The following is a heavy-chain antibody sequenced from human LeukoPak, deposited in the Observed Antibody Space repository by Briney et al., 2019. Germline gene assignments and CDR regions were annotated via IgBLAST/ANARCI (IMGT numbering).Heavy chain of an antibody. V-gene: IGHV3-74*01. Sequence: GGSLRLSCAASGFTFRRYYMHWVRQAPGKGLVWVSRINSDGSSTTYPDSVKGRFTISRDNAKNTLYLQMNSLKVEDTAVYYCTRVFVGDEYSSSGYWGQGTLVTVSS. D-gene: IGHD6-13*01. CDR2: INSDGSST. CDR3: TRVFVGDEYSSSGY. J-gene: IGHJ4*02. CDR1: GFTFRRYY.